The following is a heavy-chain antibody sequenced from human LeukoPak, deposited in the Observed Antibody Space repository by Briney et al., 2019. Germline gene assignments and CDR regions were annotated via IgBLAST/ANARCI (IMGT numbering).Heavy chain of an antibody. CDR1: GDSVSSNSAA. J-gene: IGHJ6*02. CDR3: ARDKKGGSPSKDYYYYGMDV. Sequence: SQTLSLTCAISGDSVSSNSAAWNWIRQSPSRGLEWLGRTYYRSKWYNDYAVSVKSRITINPDTSKNQFSLQLNSVTPEDTAVYYCARDKKGGSPSKDYYYYGMDVWGQGTTVTVSS. CDR2: TYYRSKWYN. V-gene: IGHV6-1*01. D-gene: IGHD5-12*01.